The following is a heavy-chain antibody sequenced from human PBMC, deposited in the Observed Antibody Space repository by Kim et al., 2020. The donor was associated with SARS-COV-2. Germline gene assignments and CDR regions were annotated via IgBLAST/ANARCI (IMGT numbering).Heavy chain of an antibody. CDR1: GYTFTSYG. Sequence: ASVKVSCKASGYTFTSYGISWVRQAPGQGLEWMGWISAYNGNTNYAQKLQGRVTMTTDTSTSTAYMELRSLRSDDTAVYYCARVATAYCSSTSCYTAEVGYYYMDVWGKGTTVTVSS. J-gene: IGHJ6*03. CDR2: ISAYNGNT. D-gene: IGHD2-2*02. V-gene: IGHV1-18*01. CDR3: ARVATAYCSSTSCYTAEVGYYYMDV.